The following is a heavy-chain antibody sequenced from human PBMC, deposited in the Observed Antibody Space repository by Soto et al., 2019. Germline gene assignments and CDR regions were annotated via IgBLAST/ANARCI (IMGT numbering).Heavy chain of an antibody. CDR1: GYTFTGYA. V-gene: IGHV1-3*05. D-gene: IGHD2-15*01. CDR3: VRDILFDY. CDR2: INAGNGNT. Sequence: QVQLVQSGAEEKKPGASVKVACKAYGYTFTGYAMHWVRQAPGQRLEWLGWINAGNGNTKYSQKFQGRVTITRDTSASTAYMELSSLRSEDTAVYYCVRDILFDYWGQGTLVTVSS. J-gene: IGHJ4*02.